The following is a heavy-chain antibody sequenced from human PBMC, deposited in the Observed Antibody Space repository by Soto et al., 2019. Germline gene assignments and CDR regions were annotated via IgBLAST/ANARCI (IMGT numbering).Heavy chain of an antibody. D-gene: IGHD2-15*01. CDR1: GGSIRSYS. Sequence: PSETLSLTCTFSGGSIRSYSWSWIRQPPGNGLEWIGYMFYSGTTEYNPSLKSRVTIPVDTSKSQFSLSLSSVTAADTAVYYCAVTPRYCSGGSCYPAHALDIWGPGKMVTVSS. CDR3: AVTPRYCSGGSCYPAHALDI. J-gene: IGHJ3*02. V-gene: IGHV4-59*01. CDR2: MFYSGTT.